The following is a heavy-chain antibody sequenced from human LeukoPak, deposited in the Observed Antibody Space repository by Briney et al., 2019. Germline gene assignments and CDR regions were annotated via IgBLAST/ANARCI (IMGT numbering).Heavy chain of an antibody. CDR3: ARGGVVGATTKNPLDY. D-gene: IGHD1-26*01. CDR2: ISSNGGST. J-gene: IGHJ4*02. CDR1: GFTFSSYA. Sequence: GGTLRLSCAASGFTFSSYAMHWVRQAPGKALEYVLAISSNGGSTYYADSVKDRFTISRDNSKNTLYLQMGSLRAEDMAVYYCARGGVVGATTKNPLDYWGQGTLVTVSS. V-gene: IGHV3-64*02.